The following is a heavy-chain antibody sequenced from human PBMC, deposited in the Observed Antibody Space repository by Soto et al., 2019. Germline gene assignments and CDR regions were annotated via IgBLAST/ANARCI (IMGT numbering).Heavy chain of an antibody. CDR3: VRYCSTTLCNGVATRTFDY. V-gene: IGHV3-48*03. Sequence: GGSLRLSCAASRFTFSTYEMNWVRQAPGKGLEWVSYISTSGSTVYYADSVKGRFTISRDNTRNSLYLQMNSLRDEDTALYYCVRYCSTTLCNGVATRTFDYWGQGALVTVSS. CDR2: ISTSGSTV. J-gene: IGHJ4*02. D-gene: IGHD2-2*01. CDR1: RFTFSTYE.